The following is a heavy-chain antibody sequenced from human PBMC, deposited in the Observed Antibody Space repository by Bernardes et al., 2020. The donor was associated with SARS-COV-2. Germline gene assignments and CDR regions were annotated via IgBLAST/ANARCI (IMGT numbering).Heavy chain of an antibody. CDR3: ARGASGVDMILVVIGFSYYFDS. J-gene: IGHJ4*02. CDR1: GGSLSDYS. CDR2: ITQSAST. V-gene: IGHV4-34*01. Sequence: TLSLTCAVYGGSLSDYSWSWIRQAPGKGLEWIGEITQSASTKYNPSLGRRPTIPLDTSKNQVPLKLNSVTAADTAVYYCARGASGVDMILVVIGFSYYFDSWGQGTPVTVSS. D-gene: IGHD3-22*01.